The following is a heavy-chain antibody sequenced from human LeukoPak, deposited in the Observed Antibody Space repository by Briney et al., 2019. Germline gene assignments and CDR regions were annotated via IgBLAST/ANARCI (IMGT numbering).Heavy chain of an antibody. CDR3: AKDPGGGSSGYYSFFLDPMPDY. Sequence: PGGSLRLSCAASGFTFSSYAMSWVRQAPGKGLEWVSAISGSGGSTYYADSVKGRFTISRDNSKNTLYLQMNSLRAEDTAVYYCAKDPGGGSSGYYSFFLDPMPDYWGQGTLVTVSS. V-gene: IGHV3-23*01. CDR1: GFTFSSYA. CDR2: ISGSGGST. D-gene: IGHD3-22*01. J-gene: IGHJ4*02.